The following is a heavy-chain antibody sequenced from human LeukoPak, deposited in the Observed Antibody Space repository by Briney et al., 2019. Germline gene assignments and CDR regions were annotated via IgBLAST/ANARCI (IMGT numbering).Heavy chain of an antibody. Sequence: SVKVSCKASGGTFSSYTISWVRQAPGQGLEWMGRIIPILGIADYAQKFQGRVTITADKSTSTAYMELSSLRSEDTAVYYCARVRGIFGVVITSYNWFDPWGQGTLVTVSS. D-gene: IGHD3-3*01. CDR2: IIPILGIA. CDR1: GGTFSSYT. J-gene: IGHJ5*02. CDR3: ARVRGIFGVVITSYNWFDP. V-gene: IGHV1-69*02.